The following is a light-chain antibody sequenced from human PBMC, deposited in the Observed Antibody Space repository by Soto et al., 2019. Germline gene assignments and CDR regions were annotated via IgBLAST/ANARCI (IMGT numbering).Light chain of an antibody. V-gene: IGKV3-15*01. CDR1: QSVSSN. Sequence: EIVLTQSPATLSVSPGERATLSCRASQSVSSNLAWYQQRPGQAPRLLIYDASTRATGIPARFSGSGSGTEFTLTINSLQSEDFAVYYCQPYNNWPLTFGGGTKVDI. CDR3: QPYNNWPLT. J-gene: IGKJ4*01. CDR2: DAS.